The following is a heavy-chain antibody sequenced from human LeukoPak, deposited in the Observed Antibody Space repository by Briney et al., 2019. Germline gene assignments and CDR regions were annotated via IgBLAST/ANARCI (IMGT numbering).Heavy chain of an antibody. CDR1: GGSISSHY. D-gene: IGHD1-14*01. CDR3: ARAVASEGINQIAFDI. J-gene: IGHJ3*02. V-gene: IGHV4-59*11. CDR2: IYYSGST. Sequence: SETLSLTCTVSGGSISSHYWSWIRQPPGKGLEWIGYIYYSGSTNYNPSLKSRVSISVDTSKNQFSLKLSSVTAADTAVYYCARAVASEGINQIAFDIWGQGTMVTVSS.